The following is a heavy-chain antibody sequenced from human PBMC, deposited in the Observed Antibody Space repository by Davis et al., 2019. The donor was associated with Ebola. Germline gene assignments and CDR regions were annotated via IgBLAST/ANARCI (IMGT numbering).Heavy chain of an antibody. CDR3: ARGKYSGYDQNYYYYYGMDV. Sequence: SETLSLTCAVSGGSISSSNWWSWVRQPPGKGLEWIGEIYHSGSTNYNPSLKSRVTISVDTSKNQFSLKLSSVTAADTAVYYCARGKYSGYDQNYYYYYGMDVWGQGNTVTVSS. J-gene: IGHJ6*02. D-gene: IGHD5-12*01. CDR1: GGSISSSNW. V-gene: IGHV4-4*02. CDR2: IYHSGST.